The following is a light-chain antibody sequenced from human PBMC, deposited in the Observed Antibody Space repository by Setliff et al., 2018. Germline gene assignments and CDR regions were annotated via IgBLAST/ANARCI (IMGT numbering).Light chain of an antibody. Sequence: QSVLTQPPSVSAAPGQKVTIACSGSSSNIGKNYVSWYQQLPGTAPKLLMYDDQRSSGISDRFSGSKSGTSATLDISGLQTGDEADYYCGAWDRSLNVYVFGSGTKVTVL. J-gene: IGLJ1*01. CDR1: SSNIGKNY. CDR3: GAWDRSLNVYV. CDR2: DDQ. V-gene: IGLV1-51*01.